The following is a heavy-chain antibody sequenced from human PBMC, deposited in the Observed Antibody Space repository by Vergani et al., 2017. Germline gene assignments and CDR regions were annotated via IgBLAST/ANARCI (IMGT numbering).Heavy chain of an antibody. Sequence: QVPLVQSGAEVKKPGASVKVSCKASGYTFTSDDINWVRQATGQGLEWMGWMNPISGNTGYAQNLQGRLTITRDTSVNTAYMEQSSLTSEDMAVYYCVRARRTCTYDHCPRYYYDLWGQGTLVTVSS. D-gene: IGHD2-8*01. CDR3: VRARRTCTYDHCPRYYYDL. V-gene: IGHV1-8*03. J-gene: IGHJ4*02. CDR1: GYTFTSDD. CDR2: MNPISGNT.